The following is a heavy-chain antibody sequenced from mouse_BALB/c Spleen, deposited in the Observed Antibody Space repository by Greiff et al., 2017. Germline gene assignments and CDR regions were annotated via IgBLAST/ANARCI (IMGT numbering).Heavy chain of an antibody. J-gene: IGHJ2*01. CDR2: INPSSGYT. V-gene: IGHV1-4*02. CDR1: GYTFTSYT. CDR3: ARMHYYGRDY. D-gene: IGHD1-1*01. Sequence: VQLQQSAAELARPGASVKMSCKASGYTFTSYTMHWVKQRPGQGLEWIGYINPSSGYTEYNQKFKDKTTLTADKSSSTAYMQLSSLTSEDSAVYYCARMHYYGRDYWGQGTTLTVSS.